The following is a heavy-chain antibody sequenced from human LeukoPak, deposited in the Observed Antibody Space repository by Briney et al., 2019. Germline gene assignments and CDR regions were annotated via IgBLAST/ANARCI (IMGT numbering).Heavy chain of an antibody. CDR2: INTDGSST. CDR3: ARLYSGYEGAYFDY. V-gene: IGHV3-74*01. J-gene: IGHJ4*02. CDR1: GFTFSNYW. Sequence: GGSLRLSCAASGFTFSNYWMHWVRHAPGKGLVWVSRINTDGSSTSYVDSVKGRFTISRDNAKNSLSLQMNSLRAEDTAVYYCARLYSGYEGAYFDYWGQGTLVTVSS. D-gene: IGHD5-12*01.